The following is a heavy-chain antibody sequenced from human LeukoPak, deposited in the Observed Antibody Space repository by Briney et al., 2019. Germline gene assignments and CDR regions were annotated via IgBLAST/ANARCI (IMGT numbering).Heavy chain of an antibody. CDR3: ARVSRGSSNLRGAFDI. CDR2: INYSGST. D-gene: IGHD1-26*01. Sequence: SETLSLTCTVSGGSISSSSYYWGWIRQPPGKGLEWIGSINYSGSTYYNPSLKSRVTISVDRSKNQFSLKLSSVTAADTAVYYCARVSRGSSNLRGAFDIWGQGTMVTVSS. J-gene: IGHJ3*02. V-gene: IGHV4-39*07. CDR1: GGSISSSSYY.